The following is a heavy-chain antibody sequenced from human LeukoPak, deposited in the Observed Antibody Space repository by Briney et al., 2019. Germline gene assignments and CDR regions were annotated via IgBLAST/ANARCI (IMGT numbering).Heavy chain of an antibody. CDR3: ARDGTSSSWYVYFQH. CDR2: IHTSGST. Sequence: PSETLSLTCTVSGGSISSYYWSWIRQPAGKGLEWIGRIHTSGSTNYNPSLKSRVTMSVDTSKNQFSLKLSSVTAADTAVYYCARDGTSSSWYVYFQHWGQGTLVTVSS. D-gene: IGHD6-13*01. CDR1: GGSISSYY. V-gene: IGHV4-4*07. J-gene: IGHJ1*01.